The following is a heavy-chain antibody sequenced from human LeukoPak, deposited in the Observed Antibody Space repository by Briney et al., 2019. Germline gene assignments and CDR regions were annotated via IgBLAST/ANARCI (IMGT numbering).Heavy chain of an antibody. CDR1: GFTFSRNW. J-gene: IGHJ4*02. CDR2: IKQDGSEK. V-gene: IGHV3-7*01. Sequence: GGSLRLSCAASGFTFSRNWMTWVRQAPGKGLEWVANIKQDGSEKYYVDSVKGRFTISRDNAKNSLYLQMNSLRAEDTAVYYCARDTAGGYSCYDYWGRGTLVTVSS. CDR3: ARDTAGGYSCYDY. D-gene: IGHD5-18*01.